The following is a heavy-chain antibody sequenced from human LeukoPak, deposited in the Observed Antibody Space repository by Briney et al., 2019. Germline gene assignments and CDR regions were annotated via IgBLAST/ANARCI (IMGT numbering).Heavy chain of an antibody. CDR1: GFIFYDYT. V-gene: IGHV3-43*01. D-gene: IGHD3-3*01. Sequence: GGSLRLSCAASGFIFYDYTMHWVRQAPGKGLQWVSLISWDGGSTYYADSVKGRFTISRDNSKNSLYLQMNSLRTEDTALYYCARDNRKECFYYYYGMDVWGQGTTVTVSS. CDR2: ISWDGGST. CDR3: ARDNRKECFYYYYGMDV. J-gene: IGHJ6*02.